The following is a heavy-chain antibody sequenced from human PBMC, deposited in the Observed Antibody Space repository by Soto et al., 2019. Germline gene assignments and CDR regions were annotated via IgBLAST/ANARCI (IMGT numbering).Heavy chain of an antibody. V-gene: IGHV4-59*08. Sequence: QVQLQESGPGLVKPSETLSLTCTVSGGSISSYYRSWIRQPPGKGLEWIGYIYYSGSTNYNPSLKSRVTISVDTSKNQFSLKLSSVTAADTAVYYCARVRVHEVDPWGQGTLVTVSS. CDR1: GGSISSYY. D-gene: IGHD1-1*01. CDR2: IYYSGST. CDR3: ARVRVHEVDP. J-gene: IGHJ5*02.